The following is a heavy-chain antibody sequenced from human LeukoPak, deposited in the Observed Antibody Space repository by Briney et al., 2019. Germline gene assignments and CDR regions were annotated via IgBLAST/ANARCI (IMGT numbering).Heavy chain of an antibody. CDR2: IYSGGST. D-gene: IGHD1-26*01. CDR1: GFTVSSNY. CDR3: AGGKIVAAWDGRDY. J-gene: IGHJ4*02. Sequence: GGSLRLSCAASGFTVSSNYMSWVRQAPGKGLEWVSVIYSGGSTYYADSVKGRFTISRDNSKNTLYLQMNSLRAEGTAVYYCAGGKIVAAWDGRDYWGQGTLVTVSS. V-gene: IGHV3-53*01.